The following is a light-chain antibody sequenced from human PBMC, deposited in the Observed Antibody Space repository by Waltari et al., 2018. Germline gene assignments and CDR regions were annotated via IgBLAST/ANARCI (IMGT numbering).Light chain of an antibody. Sequence: VLTQSPDTLSLSPGERATLSCRANENLNSSFVAWYHQKPGQAPRLLISGTSRRATGIPDRFSGSGSGTDFTLTISRLEPEDFAVYYCHHYGSSPQTFGHGTKVEI. V-gene: IGKV3-20*01. CDR2: GTS. CDR1: ENLNSSF. CDR3: HHYGSSPQT. J-gene: IGKJ1*01.